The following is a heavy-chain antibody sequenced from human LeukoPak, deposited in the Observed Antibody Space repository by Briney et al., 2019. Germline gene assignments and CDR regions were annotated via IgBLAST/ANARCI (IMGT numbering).Heavy chain of an antibody. J-gene: IGHJ4*02. D-gene: IGHD6-19*01. CDR3: TKLAVASADS. V-gene: IGHV3-48*03. CDR2: ISPSGSTK. Sequence: PGGSLRLSCAASGFSFSSYEMNWVRQATGKGLEWVSNISPSGSTKYYADSVKGRFTVSRDNAKNSLYLQMNSLRAGDTGVYYCTKLAVASADSWGQGTLVTVSS. CDR1: GFSFSSYE.